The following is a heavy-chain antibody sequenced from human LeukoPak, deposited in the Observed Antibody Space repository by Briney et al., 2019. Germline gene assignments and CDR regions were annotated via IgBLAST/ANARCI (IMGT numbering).Heavy chain of an antibody. J-gene: IGHJ4*02. Sequence: SETLSLTCTVSGGSISSSSSYWGWIRQPPGKGLEWIGSIYYSGSTNYNPSLKSRVTMSVDTSKNQFSLKLSSVTAADTAVYYCARDRYYYDSSGYLFDYWGQGTLVTVSS. D-gene: IGHD3-22*01. V-gene: IGHV4-39*07. CDR1: GGSISSSSSY. CDR3: ARDRYYYDSSGYLFDY. CDR2: IYYSGST.